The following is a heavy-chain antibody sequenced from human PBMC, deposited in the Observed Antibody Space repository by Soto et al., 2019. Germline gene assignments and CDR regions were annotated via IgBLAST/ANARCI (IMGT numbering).Heavy chain of an antibody. CDR3: ASFITTNILPIFDY. V-gene: IGHV1-18*01. CDR1: GYTFTSYG. CDR2: ISAYNGNT. D-gene: IGHD3-22*01. J-gene: IGHJ4*02. Sequence: QVQLVQSGAEVKKPGASVKVSCKASGYTFTSYGISWVRQAPGQGLEWMGWISAYNGNTNYAQKLQGRVTMTSDTSTRTAYMELRSLRADDTAVYYCASFITTNILPIFDYWGQGTLVTVS.